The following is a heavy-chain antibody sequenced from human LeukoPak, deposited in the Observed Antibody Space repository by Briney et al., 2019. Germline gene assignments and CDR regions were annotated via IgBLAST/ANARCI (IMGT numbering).Heavy chain of an antibody. V-gene: IGHV3-73*01. CDR3: TLGYRYYYAMDV. J-gene: IGHJ6*02. CDR1: GFTFSGSP. Sequence: PGGSLRPSCAASGFTFSGSPMHWVRQASGKGLGWVGRIRTKANNYATAYDASVKGRFTISRDDSKNTAYLQMNSLKTEDTAVYYCTLGYRYYYAMDVWGQGTTVTVSS. CDR2: IRTKANNYAT. D-gene: IGHD5-12*01.